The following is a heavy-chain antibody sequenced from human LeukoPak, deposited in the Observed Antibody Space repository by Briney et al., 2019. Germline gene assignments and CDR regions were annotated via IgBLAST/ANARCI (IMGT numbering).Heavy chain of an antibody. CDR3: ARAGPKSEGASDY. J-gene: IGHJ4*02. CDR1: GFTVSSNY. Sequence: SGGSLRLSCAASGFTVSSNYMSWVRQAPGKGLEWVSVIYSGGSTYYADSVKGRFTISRDNSKNTLYLQMNSLRAEDTAVYYCARAGPKSEGASDYWGQGTLVTVSS. V-gene: IGHV3-53*01. D-gene: IGHD3-10*01. CDR2: IYSGGST.